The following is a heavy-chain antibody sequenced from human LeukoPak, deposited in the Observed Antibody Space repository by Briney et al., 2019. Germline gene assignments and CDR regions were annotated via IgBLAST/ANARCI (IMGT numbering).Heavy chain of an antibody. CDR2: ISYDGKNK. CDR3: AKEYHPRVATAYDY. D-gene: IGHD1-14*01. J-gene: IGHJ4*02. V-gene: IGHV3-30*18. Sequence: GGSLRLSCAASGFTFSSYGMHWVRQAPGKGLGWVAVISYDGKNKYYGDSVKGRFTISRDNSKSTLYLQMNSLRPEDTAVYYCAKEYHPRVATAYDYWGQGTLVTVSS. CDR1: GFTFSSYG.